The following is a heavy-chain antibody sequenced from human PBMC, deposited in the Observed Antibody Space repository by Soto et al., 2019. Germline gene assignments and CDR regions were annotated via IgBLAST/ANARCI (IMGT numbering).Heavy chain of an antibody. V-gene: IGHV3-49*03. Sequence: EVQLVESGGGLEQPGRSLRLSCTGFGFTFGDYAMSWFRQAPGKGLEWVGFIRSKAFGGTTEYAASVKDRFIISRDDSKSIVYLQMNSLKTEDTAVYYCTRDFPYSAYDYYYYYYMDVWGKGTTVTVSS. D-gene: IGHD4-4*01. CDR1: GFTFGDYA. CDR3: TRDFPYSAYDYYYYYYMDV. CDR2: IRSKAFGGTT. J-gene: IGHJ6*03.